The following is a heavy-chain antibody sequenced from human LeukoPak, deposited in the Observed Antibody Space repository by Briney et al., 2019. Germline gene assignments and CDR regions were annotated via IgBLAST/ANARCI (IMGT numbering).Heavy chain of an antibody. CDR1: GFTFSSYD. V-gene: IGHV3-13*01. J-gene: IGHJ6*03. Sequence: PGGSLRLSCAASGFTFSSYDMHWVRQATGKGLEWVSAIGTAGDTYYPGSVKGRFTISRENAKNSLYLQMNSLRAGDTAVYYCARAYGHLYMDVWGKGTTVTISS. CDR2: IGTAGDT. D-gene: IGHD3-10*01. CDR3: ARAYGHLYMDV.